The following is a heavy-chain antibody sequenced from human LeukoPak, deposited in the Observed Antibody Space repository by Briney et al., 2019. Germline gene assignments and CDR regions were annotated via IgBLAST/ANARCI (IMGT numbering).Heavy chain of an antibody. Sequence: GASVTVSCKASGYTFTGYYMHWVRQAPGQGLEWMGWINPNSGGTNYAQKFQGRVTMTRDTSISTAYMELSRLRSDDTAVYYCAREGIAAAGTTGDFNFDYWGQGTLVTVSS. J-gene: IGHJ4*02. CDR3: AREGIAAAGTTGDFNFDY. CDR2: INPNSGGT. CDR1: GYTFTGYY. V-gene: IGHV1-2*02. D-gene: IGHD6-13*01.